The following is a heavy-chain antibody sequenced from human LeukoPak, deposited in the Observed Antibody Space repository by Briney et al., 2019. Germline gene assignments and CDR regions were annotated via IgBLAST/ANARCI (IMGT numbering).Heavy chain of an antibody. J-gene: IGHJ4*02. CDR3: ARNPKASGRHPLDY. Sequence: GGSLRLSCAASGFTFSSYSMNWVRQAPGKGLECVSSISSSSSYIYYADSVKGRFTISRDNAKNSLYLQMNSLRAEDTAVYYCARNPKASGRHPLDYWGQGALVTVSS. D-gene: IGHD3-10*01. CDR2: ISSSSSYI. CDR1: GFTFSSYS. V-gene: IGHV3-21*01.